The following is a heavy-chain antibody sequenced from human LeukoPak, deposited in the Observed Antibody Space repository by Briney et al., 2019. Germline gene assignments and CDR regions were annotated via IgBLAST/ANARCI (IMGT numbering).Heavy chain of an antibody. CDR2: IIPILGIA. Sequence: SVKVSCKASGGTFSSYTISWVRQAPGQGLEWMGRIIPILGIANYAQKFQGRVTITADKSTSTAYMELSSLRSEDRAVYYCARVSYYDSSGYYFDYWGQGTLVTVSS. CDR1: GGTFSSYT. D-gene: IGHD3-22*01. J-gene: IGHJ4*02. CDR3: ARVSYYDSSGYYFDY. V-gene: IGHV1-69*02.